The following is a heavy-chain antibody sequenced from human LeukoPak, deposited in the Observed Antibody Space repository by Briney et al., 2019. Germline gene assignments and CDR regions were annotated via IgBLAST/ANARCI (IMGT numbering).Heavy chain of an antibody. V-gene: IGHV4-39*07. Sequence: PSETLSLTCTVSGGSISSSYSYWGWIRQPPGKGLEWIGNIYYSGSTYYNPSLKSRVTISVDTSKNHFSLKLNSVTAADTAVYYCARGGYYGSGNDFRFDPWGQGTLVTVSS. J-gene: IGHJ5*02. CDR3: ARGGYYGSGNDFRFDP. CDR1: GGSISSSYSY. CDR2: IYYSGST. D-gene: IGHD3-10*01.